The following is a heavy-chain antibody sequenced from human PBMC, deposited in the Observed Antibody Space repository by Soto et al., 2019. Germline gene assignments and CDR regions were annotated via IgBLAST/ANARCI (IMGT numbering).Heavy chain of an antibody. CDR2: IIPFFGTI. V-gene: IGHV1-69*06. D-gene: IGHD2-15*01. J-gene: IGHJ4*02. Sequence: QVQLVQSGAEVKKPGSSVKVSCKASAGTFSSYGISWVRQAPGQGLEWMGGIIPFFGTIDYAQRFQGRVTIIADKSTTTAYMELSGLRSEDTAVYYCAREYSRKYDYWGQGTLVTVSS. CDR3: AREYSRKYDY. CDR1: AGTFSSYG.